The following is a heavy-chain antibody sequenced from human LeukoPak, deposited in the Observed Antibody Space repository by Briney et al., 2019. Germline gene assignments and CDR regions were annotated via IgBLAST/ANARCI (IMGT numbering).Heavy chain of an antibody. Sequence: ASVKVSRKASGYTFTSYYMHWVRQAPGQGLEWMGIINPSGGSTSYAQKFQGRVTMTRDTSTSTVYMELSSLRSEDSAVYFCAREGCFYGEYVFYNCGEGTLFTVSP. D-gene: IGHD3-10*01. CDR3: AREGCFYGEYVFYN. CDR2: INPSGGST. V-gene: IGHV1-46*01. CDR1: GYTFTSYY. J-gene: IGHJ4*02.